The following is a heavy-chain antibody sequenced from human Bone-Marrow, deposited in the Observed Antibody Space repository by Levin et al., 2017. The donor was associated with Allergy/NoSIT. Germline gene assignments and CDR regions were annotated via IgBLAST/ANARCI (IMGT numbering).Heavy chain of an antibody. Sequence: GGSLRLSCADSGFTLSSYWVHWVRQVPGKGLVWVSRTDEDGSITNYADSVKGRFTISRDNAKSTVYLQMNSLRAEDTAVYYCGRDRSGRDDNWGRGTLVTVSS. J-gene: IGHJ4*02. D-gene: IGHD1-26*01. CDR2: TDEDGSIT. V-gene: IGHV3-74*01. CDR3: GRDRSGRDDN. CDR1: GFTLSSYW.